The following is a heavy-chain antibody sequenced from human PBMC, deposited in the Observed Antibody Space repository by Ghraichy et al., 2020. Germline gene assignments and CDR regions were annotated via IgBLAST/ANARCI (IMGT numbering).Heavy chain of an antibody. Sequence: GESLNISCVASGFTFSSYGMHWVRQAPGKGLEWVAFIRYDGSNKYYADSVKGRFTISRDNSKNTLYLQMNSLRAEDTAVYYCAKLGEQWLVAVDYWGQGTLVTVSS. V-gene: IGHV3-30*02. CDR2: IRYDGSNK. J-gene: IGHJ4*02. CDR3: AKLGEQWLVAVDY. D-gene: IGHD6-19*01. CDR1: GFTFSSYG.